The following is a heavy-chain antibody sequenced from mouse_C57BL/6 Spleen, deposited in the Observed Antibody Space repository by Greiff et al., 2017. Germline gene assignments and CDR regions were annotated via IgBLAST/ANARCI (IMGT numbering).Heavy chain of an antibody. CDR3: AIRWDVGFAY. V-gene: IGHV1-61*01. D-gene: IGHD1-1*01. Sequence: VQLQQPGAELVRPGSSVKLSCKASGYTFTSYWMDWVKQRPGQGLEWIGNIYPSDSETHYNQQFKDKATLTEDKSSSTAYMQLSSLTSEDSAVYYCAIRWDVGFAYWGQGTLVTVSA. CDR2: IYPSDSET. J-gene: IGHJ3*01. CDR1: GYTFTSYW.